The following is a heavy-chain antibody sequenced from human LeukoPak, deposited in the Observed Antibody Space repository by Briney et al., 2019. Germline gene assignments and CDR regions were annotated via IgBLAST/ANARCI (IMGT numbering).Heavy chain of an antibody. V-gene: IGHV3-21*01. CDR3: ARGYGDYPDAFDI. CDR1: GFTFSSYS. CDR2: ISSSSSYI. J-gene: IGHJ3*02. Sequence: GGSLRLSCAASGFTFSSYSMNWVRQAPGKGLEWVSSISSSSSYIYYADSVKGRFTISRDNAKNSLYLQMNSLRAEDTAVYYCARGYGDYPDAFDIWGQGTMVTVSS. D-gene: IGHD4-17*01.